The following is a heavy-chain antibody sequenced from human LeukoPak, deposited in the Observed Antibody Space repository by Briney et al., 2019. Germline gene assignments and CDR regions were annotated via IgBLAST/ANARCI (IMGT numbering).Heavy chain of an antibody. CDR1: GGTFSSYA. CDR3: ARAGLSDYGDYGDY. D-gene: IGHD4-17*01. Sequence: ASVKVSCKASGGTFSSYAISWVRQAPGQGLEWMGRIIPILGIANYAQKLQGRVTMTTDTSTSTAYMELRSLRSDDTAVYYCARAGLSDYGDYGDYWGQGTLVTVSS. J-gene: IGHJ4*02. CDR2: IIPILGIA. V-gene: IGHV1-69*04.